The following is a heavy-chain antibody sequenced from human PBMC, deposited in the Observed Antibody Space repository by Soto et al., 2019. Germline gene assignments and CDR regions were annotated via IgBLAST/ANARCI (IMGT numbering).Heavy chain of an antibody. CDR3: ARAKLPMIVVVFDY. D-gene: IGHD3-22*01. J-gene: IGHJ4*02. V-gene: IGHV4-30-4*01. CDR1: GCSISSGDYY. Sequence: SETLSLTCTVSGCSISSGDYYWSWIRQPPGKGLEWIGYIYYSGSTYYNPALKSRVTISVDTSKNQYSLKLSSVTAADTAVYYCARAKLPMIVVVFDYWGQGTLVTVSS. CDR2: IYYSGST.